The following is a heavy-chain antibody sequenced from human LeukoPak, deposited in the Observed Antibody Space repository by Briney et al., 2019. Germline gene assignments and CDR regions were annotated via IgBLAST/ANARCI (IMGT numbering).Heavy chain of an antibody. D-gene: IGHD3-3*01. CDR1: GGSISSHY. J-gene: IGHJ4*02. V-gene: IGHV4-4*07. CDR3: ARGVLRFLEWFLDY. Sequence: PSETLSLTCTVSGGSISSHYWSWIRQPAGKGLEWIGRIYTSGSTNYNPSLKSRVTMSVDTSKNQFSLKLSSVTAADTAVYYCARGVLRFLEWFLDYWGQGTLVTVSS. CDR2: IYTSGST.